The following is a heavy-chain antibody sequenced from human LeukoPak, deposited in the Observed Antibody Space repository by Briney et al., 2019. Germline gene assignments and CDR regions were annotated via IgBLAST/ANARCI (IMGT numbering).Heavy chain of an antibody. J-gene: IGHJ4*02. Sequence: ASVKVSCKASGYTFTSYDINWVRQATGQGLEWMGWMNPNSGNTGYAQKFQGRVTMTRNTSISTAYMELSSLRSEDTAVYYCASIENSGSYQNLLNFDYWSQGTLVTVSS. D-gene: IGHD1-26*01. V-gene: IGHV1-8*01. CDR1: GYTFTSYD. CDR2: MNPNSGNT. CDR3: ASIENSGSYQNLLNFDY.